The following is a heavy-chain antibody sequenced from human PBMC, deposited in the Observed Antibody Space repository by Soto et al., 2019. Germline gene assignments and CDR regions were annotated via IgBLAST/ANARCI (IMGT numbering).Heavy chain of an antibody. CDR2: INSDGSST. J-gene: IGHJ4*02. Sequence: GGSLRLSCAASGFTFSSYWMHWVRQAPGKGLVWVSRINSDGSSTSYADSVKGRFTISRDNAKNTLYLQMNSLRAEDTAVYYCASHSGGYYTSVDYWGQGTLVTVSS. CDR3: ASHSGGYYTSVDY. D-gene: IGHD1-26*01. V-gene: IGHV3-74*01. CDR1: GFTFSSYW.